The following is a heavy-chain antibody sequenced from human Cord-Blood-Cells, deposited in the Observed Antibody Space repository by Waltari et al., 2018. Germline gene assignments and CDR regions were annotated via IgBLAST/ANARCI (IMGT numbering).Heavy chain of an antibody. J-gene: IGHJ2*01. CDR1: GGSISSSNW. Sequence: QVQLQESGPGLVKPSGTLSLTCAVSGGSISSSNWWSWVRQPPGKGLEWIGEIYHSGSTNYNPSLKSRVTISVDKSKNQFSLKLSSVTAADTAVYYCARVPRIVVVPAAIGIWYFDLWGRGTLVTVSS. D-gene: IGHD2-2*01. CDR3: ARVPRIVVVPAAIGIWYFDL. V-gene: IGHV4-4*02. CDR2: IYHSGST.